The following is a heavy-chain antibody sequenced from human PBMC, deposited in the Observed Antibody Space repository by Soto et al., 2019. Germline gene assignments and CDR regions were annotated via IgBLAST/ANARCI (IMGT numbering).Heavy chain of an antibody. D-gene: IGHD2-15*01. J-gene: IGHJ6*02. CDR1: GGSISSGGYY. CDR3: ARDGGYCSGGSCYSVADYYYGMDV. V-gene: IGHV4-31*03. Sequence: QVQLQESGPGLVKPSQTLSLTCTVSGGSISSGGYYWSWIRQHPGKGLEWIGYIYYSGSTYYNPSLKSRVTISVDTSKIQFSLKLSSVTAADTAVYYCARDGGYCSGGSCYSVADYYYGMDVWGQGTTVTVSS. CDR2: IYYSGST.